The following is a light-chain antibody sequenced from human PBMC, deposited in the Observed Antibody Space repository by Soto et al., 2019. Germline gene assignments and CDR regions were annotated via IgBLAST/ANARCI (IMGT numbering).Light chain of an antibody. Sequence: EFVLSQSPRTLSLSTGERATLSCRASQTVRNNYLAWYQQKPGQAPRLLIYDASSRATGIPDRFSGGGSGTDFTLTISRLEPEDFAVYYCQQFSSYPLTFGGGTKVDIK. CDR3: QQFSSYPLT. CDR2: DAS. J-gene: IGKJ4*01. V-gene: IGKV3-20*01. CDR1: QTVRNNY.